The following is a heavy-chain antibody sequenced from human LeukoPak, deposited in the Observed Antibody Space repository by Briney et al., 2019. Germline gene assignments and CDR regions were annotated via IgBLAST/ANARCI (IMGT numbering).Heavy chain of an antibody. CDR1: GDSVSSNSAS. D-gene: IGHD6-6*01. CDR2: TYYRSKWNS. J-gene: IGHJ5*02. CDR3: ARDPDSSYEWGPFDP. Sequence: SQTLSLTCAISGDSVSSNSASWNWIRQSPSRGLEWLGRTYYRSKWNSDYATSVQSRITINPDTSKNQFSLHLKSVTPEDTAVYYCARDPDSSYEWGPFDPWGQGTLVTVSS. V-gene: IGHV6-1*01.